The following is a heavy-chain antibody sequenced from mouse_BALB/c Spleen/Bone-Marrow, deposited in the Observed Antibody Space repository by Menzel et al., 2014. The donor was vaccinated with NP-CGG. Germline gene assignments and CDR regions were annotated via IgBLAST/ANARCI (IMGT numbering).Heavy chain of an antibody. CDR1: GFTFSDYG. CDR3: ATIYYGNSHAMDY. V-gene: IGHV5-15*02. CDR2: ISNLAYSI. Sequence: EVQVVESGGGLVQPGGSRKLSCAASGFTFSDYGMAWVRQAPGKGPEWVAFISNLAYSIYYADTVTGRFTISRENAKNTLYLEMSSLRSEDTAMYYCATIYYGNSHAMDYWGQGTSVTVSS. J-gene: IGHJ4*01. D-gene: IGHD2-1*01.